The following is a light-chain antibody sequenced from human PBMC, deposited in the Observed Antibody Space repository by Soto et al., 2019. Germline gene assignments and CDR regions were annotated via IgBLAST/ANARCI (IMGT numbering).Light chain of an antibody. V-gene: IGKV1-8*01. CDR3: QQYYSYPRT. Sequence: AIRVTQSPSSISASPGDRVTITCRASQHISSFLAWYQQIPGKAPNLLLYASSSLQSGVPSRFSGSGSGTDFTLTISNLQSEDFGTYYCQQYYSYPRTFGQGTKVEIK. CDR2: ASS. J-gene: IGKJ1*01. CDR1: QHISSF.